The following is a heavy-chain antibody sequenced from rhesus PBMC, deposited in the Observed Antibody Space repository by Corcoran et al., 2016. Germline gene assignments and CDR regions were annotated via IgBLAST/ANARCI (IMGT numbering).Heavy chain of an antibody. CDR2: IYGNSAST. CDR3: ARHRGGSDLDC. D-gene: IGHD6-25*01. CDR1: GGSISGYYY. Sequence: QVQLQQWGEGLVKPSETLSLTCAVYGGSISGYYYWSWIRQPPGKGLEWIWYIYGNSASTNYNTSLKNLVTISKDTSKNQFSLKLSSVTAADTAVYYCARHRGGSDLDCWGQGVLVTVSS. V-gene: IGHV4-73*01. J-gene: IGHJ4*01.